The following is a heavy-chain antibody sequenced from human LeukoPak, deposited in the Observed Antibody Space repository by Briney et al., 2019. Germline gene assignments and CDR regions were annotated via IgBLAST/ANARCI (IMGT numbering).Heavy chain of an antibody. CDR3: AKVLVGTTCFEY. V-gene: IGHV3-23*01. Sequence: PGGSLRLSCAASGFTFSSLAMSWVRQAPGKGLEWVSGISGSGGSTYYADSVKGRFTMSRDNSKNTLYLQMNSLRAEDTAVYYCAKVLVGTTCFEYWGQGTLVTVSS. J-gene: IGHJ4*02. D-gene: IGHD1-7*01. CDR1: GFTFSSLA. CDR2: ISGSGGST.